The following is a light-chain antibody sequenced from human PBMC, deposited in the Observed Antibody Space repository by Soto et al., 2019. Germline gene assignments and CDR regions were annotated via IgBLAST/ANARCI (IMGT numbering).Light chain of an antibody. Sequence: QSALTQPASVSGSLGQSITISCTGTRIDVGAYNYVSWYQQHPDKAPKLLIFEVTNRPSGVSGRFSGSKSGITASLSISGLQPEDEADYYCTSYSSSSPVLFGGGTKVTVL. CDR1: RIDVGAYNY. CDR3: TSYSSSSPVL. V-gene: IGLV2-14*01. CDR2: EVT. J-gene: IGLJ2*01.